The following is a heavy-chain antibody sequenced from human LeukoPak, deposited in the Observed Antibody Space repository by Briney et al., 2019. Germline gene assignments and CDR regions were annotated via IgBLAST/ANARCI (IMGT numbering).Heavy chain of an antibody. CDR2: MYTSGGT. CDR1: GGSISSYH. J-gene: IGHJ4*02. V-gene: IGHV4-4*07. D-gene: IGHD6-25*01. Sequence: SETLSLTCSVSGGSISSYHWSWIRQPAGKGLEWIGRMYTSGGTTYNPSLKSRVTMSVDTSKKQFSLKVSSVTAADTAVYYCASSRVAAGAIDYWGQGTLVTVSS. CDR3: ASSRVAAGAIDY.